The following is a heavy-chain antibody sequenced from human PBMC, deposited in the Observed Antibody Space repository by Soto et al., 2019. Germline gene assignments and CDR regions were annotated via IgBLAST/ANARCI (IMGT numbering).Heavy chain of an antibody. D-gene: IGHD3-9*01. CDR2: IIPMIGRT. Sequence: QVQLVPSGAEVKKPGSSVKVSCKASGGTFNNYGMGWVRQAPGQGLEWMGGIIPMIGRTNYAQKVQGRLRLTADASRSTAYMELRSLRSDDTAVYYCASWDYDVLTGYSYDDWGQGTIVTVSS. J-gene: IGHJ4*02. V-gene: IGHV1-69*01. CDR1: GGTFNNYG. CDR3: ASWDYDVLTGYSYDD.